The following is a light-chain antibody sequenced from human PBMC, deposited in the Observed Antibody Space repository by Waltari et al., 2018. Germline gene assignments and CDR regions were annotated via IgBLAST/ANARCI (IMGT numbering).Light chain of an antibody. CDR2: DVN. CDR1: SSDVGGYTY. V-gene: IGLV2-14*03. Sequence: QSALTQPASVSGSPGQSITIPCTGTSSDVGGYTYVSWYQHHPGKAPKIIIYDVNDRPSGVSNRFSGSKSGNTASLTISGLQAEDEADYYCSSYRRSDIVVFGGGTKLTVL. CDR3: SSYRRSDIVV. J-gene: IGLJ2*01.